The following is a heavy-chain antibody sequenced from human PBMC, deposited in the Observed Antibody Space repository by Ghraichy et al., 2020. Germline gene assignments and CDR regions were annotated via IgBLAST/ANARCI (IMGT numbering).Heavy chain of an antibody. Sequence: GESLNISCAASGFTFSRYWMSWVRQAPGKGLEWVANIKQDRSEKYYVDSVKGRFTISRDNTKNSLYLQMNSLRAEDTAVYYCAREASGYNYGLDYWGQGTLVTVSS. J-gene: IGHJ4*02. CDR3: AREASGYNYGLDY. D-gene: IGHD5-18*01. V-gene: IGHV3-7*01. CDR2: IKQDRSEK. CDR1: GFTFSRYW.